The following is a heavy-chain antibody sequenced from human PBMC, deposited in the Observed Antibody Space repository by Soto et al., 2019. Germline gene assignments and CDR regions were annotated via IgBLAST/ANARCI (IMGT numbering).Heavy chain of an antibody. CDR2: VSYDGSHI. V-gene: IGHV3-30-3*01. CDR1: GFTFSNYA. CDR3: AGNMDTAMATSSSGLDV. J-gene: IGHJ6*02. Sequence: GGSLRLSCAASGFTFSNYALHWVRQAPGKSLEWVAVVSYDGSHIYYADSAKGRFTISRDNSKNTLHLQMTSLRPEDTAVYYCAGNMDTAMATSSSGLDVWAQGTTVTVSS. D-gene: IGHD5-18*01.